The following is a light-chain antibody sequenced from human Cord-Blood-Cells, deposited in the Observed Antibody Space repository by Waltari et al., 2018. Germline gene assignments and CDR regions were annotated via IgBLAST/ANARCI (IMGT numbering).Light chain of an antibody. J-gene: IGKJ2*01. CDR3: QQSYSTPYT. CDR2: AAP. Sequence: DIQMTQSPSSLSASVGDRVTITCRASQSISSYLNWYQQKPGKAPKLLIYAAPSVQSGVPSRFSGSGSGTDFTLTISSLQPEDFATYYCQQSYSTPYTFGQGTKLEIK. CDR1: QSISSY. V-gene: IGKV1-39*01.